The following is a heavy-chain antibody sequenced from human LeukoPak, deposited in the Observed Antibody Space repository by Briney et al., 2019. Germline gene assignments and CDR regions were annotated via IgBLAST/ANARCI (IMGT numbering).Heavy chain of an antibody. V-gene: IGHV1-2*02. D-gene: IGHD3-10*01. J-gene: IGHJ4*02. CDR1: GYTFTGYY. CDR2: INPNSGVT. Sequence: GASVKVSCKASGYTFTGYYMHWVRQAPGQGLEWMGWINPNSGVTNYAQKFQGRVTMTRDTSISTAYMELSRLRSDDTAVYYCARDQGDYGSGVDYWGQGTLVTLSS. CDR3: ARDQGDYGSGVDY.